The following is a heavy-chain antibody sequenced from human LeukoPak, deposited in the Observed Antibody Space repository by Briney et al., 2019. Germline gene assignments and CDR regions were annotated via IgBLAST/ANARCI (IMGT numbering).Heavy chain of an antibody. D-gene: IGHD1-1*01. J-gene: IGHJ4*02. CDR1: GGSISSYY. CDR3: ARGHLYNAVGY. CDR2: IYTSGST. V-gene: IGHV4-4*08. Sequence: SETLSLTCTVSGGSISSYYWSWIRQPPGKGLEWIGRIYTSGSTNYNPSLKSRVTISVDTSKNQFSLKLSSVTAADTAVYYCARGHLYNAVGYWGQGTLVTVSS.